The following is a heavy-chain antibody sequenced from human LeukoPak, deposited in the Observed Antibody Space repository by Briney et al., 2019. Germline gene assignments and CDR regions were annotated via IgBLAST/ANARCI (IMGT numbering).Heavy chain of an antibody. V-gene: IGHV4-34*01. CDR1: GGSFSGYY. CDR2: INHSGST. D-gene: IGHD3-10*01. Sequence: SETLSLTCAVYGGSFSGYYWSWIRQPPGKGLEWIGEINHSGSTNYNPSLKSRVTISVDTSKNQFSLKLSSVTAADTAVYYCARGVVTMVRGVINLLYFDYWGQGTLVTVSS. J-gene: IGHJ4*02. CDR3: ARGVVTMVRGVINLLYFDY.